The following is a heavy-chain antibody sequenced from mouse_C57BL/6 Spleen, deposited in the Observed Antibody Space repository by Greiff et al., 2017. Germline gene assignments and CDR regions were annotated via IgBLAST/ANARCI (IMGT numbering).Heavy chain of an antibody. V-gene: IGHV1-69*01. CDR3: ARRTGDGDYFDY. D-gene: IGHD4-1*01. J-gene: IGHJ2*01. CDR1: GYTFTSYW. CDR2: IDPSDSYT. Sequence: QVQLKQPGAELVMPGASVKLSCKASGYTFTSYWMHWVKQRPGQGLEWIGEIDPSDSYTNYNQKFKGKSTLTVDKSSSTAYMQLSSLTSEDSAVYYCARRTGDGDYFDYWGQGTTLTVSS.